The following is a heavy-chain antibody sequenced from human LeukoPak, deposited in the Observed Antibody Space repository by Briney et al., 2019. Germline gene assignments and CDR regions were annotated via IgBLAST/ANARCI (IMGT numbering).Heavy chain of an antibody. CDR1: GYTFTSYG. D-gene: IGHD1-26*01. V-gene: IGHV1-18*01. Sequence: ASVKVSCKASGYTFTSYGISWVRQAPGQGLEWMGWISAYNGNTNYAQKLQGRVTMTTDTSTSTAYMELRSLRSDDTAVYYCARGPLSGSGSYFRDYWGQGTLVTVSS. CDR2: ISAYNGNT. J-gene: IGHJ4*02. CDR3: ARGPLSGSGSYFRDY.